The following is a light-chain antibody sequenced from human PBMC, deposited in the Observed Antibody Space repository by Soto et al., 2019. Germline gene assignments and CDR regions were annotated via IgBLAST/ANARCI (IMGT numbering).Light chain of an antibody. J-gene: IGKJ1*01. Sequence: DIQMTQSPSALSASVGDGVTITCRASQSISSRLAWYQQKPGKAPKVLIYDASTLETGVPSRFSGSGYGTEFTLTISSLQPDDFTMYYCQEYNTYSRTFGQGTRVDIK. CDR1: QSISSR. V-gene: IGKV1-5*01. CDR3: QEYNTYSRT. CDR2: DAS.